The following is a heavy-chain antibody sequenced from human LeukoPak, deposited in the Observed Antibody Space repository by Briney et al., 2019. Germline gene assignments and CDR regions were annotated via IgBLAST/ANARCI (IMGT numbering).Heavy chain of an antibody. D-gene: IGHD3-3*01. CDR3: ARGATIFGVVVDAFDI. V-gene: IGHV4-30-2*01. CDR2: IYHSGST. Sequence: SETLSLTCAVSGGSISSGGYSWSWIRQPPGKGLEWIGYIYHSGSTYYNPSLKSRVTISVDRSKNQFSLELSSVTAADTAVYYCARGATIFGVVVDAFDIWGQGTMVTVSS. J-gene: IGHJ3*02. CDR1: GGSISSGGYS.